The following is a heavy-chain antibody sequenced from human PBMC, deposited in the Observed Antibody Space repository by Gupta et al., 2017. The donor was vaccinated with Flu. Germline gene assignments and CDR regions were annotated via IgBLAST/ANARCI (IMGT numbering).Heavy chain of an antibody. CDR1: GFTFHSSP. CDR2: IRGSGIKT. J-gene: IGHJ4*02. Sequence: EVQLLESGGSVVPPGGSLRLSCATSGFTFHSSPMPWVRPSPGKGLEWVADIRGSGIKTYYADSVKGRFTISRDNSNNIVHLQMNNLRADDTAVYFCAKLTTDWGQGTLVTVSS. V-gene: IGHV3-23*01. D-gene: IGHD4-11*01. CDR3: AKLTTD.